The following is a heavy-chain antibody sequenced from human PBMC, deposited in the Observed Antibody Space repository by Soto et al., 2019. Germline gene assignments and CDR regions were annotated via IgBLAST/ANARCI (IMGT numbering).Heavy chain of an antibody. CDR3: ARVASGNFNPDD. V-gene: IGHV3-74*03. D-gene: IGHD3-10*01. Sequence: GGSLRLSCTASEFTFSSYWMHWVRQAPGKGLVWVSRIKTDGSTTTYADFVKGRFTVSRDNAKNTLYLQMDSLRAEDTAVYYCARVASGNFNPDDWGQGTLVTVSS. CDR2: IKTDGSTT. J-gene: IGHJ4*02. CDR1: EFTFSSYW.